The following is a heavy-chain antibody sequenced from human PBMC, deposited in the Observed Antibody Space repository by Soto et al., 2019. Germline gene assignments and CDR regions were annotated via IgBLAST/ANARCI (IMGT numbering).Heavy chain of an antibody. CDR2: IKQDGSEK. CDR1: GFTFSSYA. J-gene: IGHJ4*02. Sequence: GGSLRLSCAASGFTFSSYAMSWVRQAPGKGLEWVANIKQDGSEKYYVDSVKGRFTISRDNAKNTMYLQMNSLRAEDTAVYYWAKARAHYYAFWSGYPVDYRGQGTLVTGSS. CDR3: AKARAHYYAFWSGYPVDY. D-gene: IGHD3-3*01. V-gene: IGHV3-7*03.